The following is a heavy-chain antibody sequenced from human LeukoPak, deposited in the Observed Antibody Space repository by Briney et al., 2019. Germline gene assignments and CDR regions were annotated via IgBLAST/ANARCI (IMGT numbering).Heavy chain of an antibody. Sequence: PGGSLRLSCAASGFTFSSYSMNWVRQAPGKGLEWVSSISSSSSYIYYADSVKGRFTISRDNAENSLYLQMNRLRAEDTAVYYCARDERCSSTSCYLVRGSGITDYWGQGTLVTVSS. CDR1: GFTFSSYS. D-gene: IGHD2-2*01. J-gene: IGHJ4*02. V-gene: IGHV3-21*01. CDR3: ARDERCSSTSCYLVRGSGITDY. CDR2: ISSSSSYI.